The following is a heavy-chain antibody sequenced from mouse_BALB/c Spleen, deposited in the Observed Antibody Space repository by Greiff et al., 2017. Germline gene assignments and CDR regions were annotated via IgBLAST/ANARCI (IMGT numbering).Heavy chain of an antibody. CDR3: ARDYGNYGEVDY. J-gene: IGHJ2*01. V-gene: IGHV5-6-3*01. Sequence: EVNVVESGGGLVQPGGSLKLSCAASGFTFSSYGMSWVRQTPDKRLELVATINSNGGSTYYPDSVKGRFTISRDNAKNTLYLQMSSLKSEDTAMYYCARDYGNYGEVDYWGQGTTLTVSS. CDR2: INSNGGST. D-gene: IGHD2-1*01. CDR1: GFTFSSYG.